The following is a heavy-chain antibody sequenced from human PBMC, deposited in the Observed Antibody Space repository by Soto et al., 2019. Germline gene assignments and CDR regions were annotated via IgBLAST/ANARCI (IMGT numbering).Heavy chain of an antibody. CDR1: VFTFDDYT. Sequence: WGSLRLSCAASVFTFDDYTMHWFRQAPGKGLEWVSLISWDGGGTYYADSVKGRFTISRDNSKNSLYLQMNSLRTEDTALYYCANLGHCSSTSCYHGMDVWGQGTTVTV. J-gene: IGHJ6*02. V-gene: IGHV3-43*01. D-gene: IGHD2-2*01. CDR3: ANLGHCSSTSCYHGMDV. CDR2: ISWDGGGT.